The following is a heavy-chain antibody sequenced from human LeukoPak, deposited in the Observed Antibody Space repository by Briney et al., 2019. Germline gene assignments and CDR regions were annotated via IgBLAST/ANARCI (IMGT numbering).Heavy chain of an antibody. CDR3: ARDSYGDANFDS. D-gene: IGHD4-17*01. V-gene: IGHV3-NL1*01. J-gene: IGHJ4*02. CDR1: GFDFSSYG. Sequence: GGSLRLSCAASGFDFSSYGMHWVRQAPGRGLEWVSFIYAYGNTYYADSVKGRFTISRDISKNAVYLQMNSLRAEDTAVYYCARDSYGDANFDSWGQGTLVTVSS. CDR2: IYAYGNT.